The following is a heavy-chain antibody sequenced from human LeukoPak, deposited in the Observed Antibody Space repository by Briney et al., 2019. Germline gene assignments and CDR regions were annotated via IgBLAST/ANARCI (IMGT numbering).Heavy chain of an antibody. CDR3: ARDSSSWYYDY. Sequence: GGSLRLSCAASGFTFSSYWMHWVRQAPGKGLVWVSCIKSDGSSTTYADSVKGRFTISRDNAKNTLHLQMNSLRAEDTAVYYCARDSSSWYYDYWGQGTLVTASS. J-gene: IGHJ4*02. V-gene: IGHV3-74*03. CDR2: IKSDGSST. CDR1: GFTFSSYW. D-gene: IGHD6-13*01.